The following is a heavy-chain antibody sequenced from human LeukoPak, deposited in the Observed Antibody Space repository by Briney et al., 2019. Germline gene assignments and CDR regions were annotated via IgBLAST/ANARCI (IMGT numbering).Heavy chain of an antibody. D-gene: IGHD4-17*01. V-gene: IGHV1-2*02. CDR2: INPNSGDT. CDR3: ARPGERDYGDYAWFDP. J-gene: IGHJ5*02. CDR1: GYTFTGYY. Sequence: GASVKVSCKASGYTFTGYYMHWVRQAPGQGLEWMGWINPNSGDTNYAQKFQGRVTMTRGTSISTAYMELSRLRSDDTAVYYCARPGERDYGDYAWFDPWGQGTLVTVSS.